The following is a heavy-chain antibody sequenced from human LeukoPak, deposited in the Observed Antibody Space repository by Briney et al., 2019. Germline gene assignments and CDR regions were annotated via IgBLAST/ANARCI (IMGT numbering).Heavy chain of an antibody. CDR2: IYYSGST. CDR3: ARHSGSSGYYYETYYYYYGMDV. CDR1: GGSISSSSYY. J-gene: IGHJ6*02. V-gene: IGHV4-39*01. D-gene: IGHD3-22*01. Sequence: PSETLSLTCTVSGGSISSSSYYWGWIRQPPGKGLEWIGSIYYSGSTYYNPSLKSRVTISVDTSKNQSSLKLSSVTAADTAVYYCARHSGSSGYYYETYYYYYGMDVWGQGTTVTVSS.